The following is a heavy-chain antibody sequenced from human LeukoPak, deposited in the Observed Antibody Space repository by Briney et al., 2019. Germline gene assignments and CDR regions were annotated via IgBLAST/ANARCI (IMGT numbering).Heavy chain of an antibody. CDR1: GFTFSSYA. CDR3: AKDSETYSSSPIDY. D-gene: IGHD6-13*01. Sequence: GGSLRLSCAASGFTFSSYAMSWVRQAPGEGLEWVSAISGSGGSTYYADSVKGRFTISRDNSKNTLYLQMNSLRAEDTAVYYCAKDSETYSSSPIDYWGQGTLVTVSS. V-gene: IGHV3-23*01. CDR2: ISGSGGST. J-gene: IGHJ4*02.